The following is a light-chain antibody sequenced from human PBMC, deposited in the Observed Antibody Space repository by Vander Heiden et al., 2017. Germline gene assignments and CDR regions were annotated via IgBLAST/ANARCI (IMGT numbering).Light chain of an antibody. CDR3: QQRSNWRT. CDR1: QSVSSY. V-gene: IGKV3-11*01. CDR2: DAS. Sequence: EIVLTQSPATLSLSPGERATLSCRASQSVSSYLAWYQQKPGQAPRLLIYDASNRATGIPARFSGSGSGTDFTLTISSLEPEDFAVYYCQQRSNWRTFGHETKVEIK. J-gene: IGKJ1*01.